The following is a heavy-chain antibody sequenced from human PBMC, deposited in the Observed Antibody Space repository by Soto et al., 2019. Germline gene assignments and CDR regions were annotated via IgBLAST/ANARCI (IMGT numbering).Heavy chain of an antibody. CDR3: VREPRYCSGGSCSIMGDAFDI. V-gene: IGHV3-66*01. CDR1: GFTVTDIY. D-gene: IGHD2-15*01. J-gene: IGHJ3*02. CDR2: IYNEFT. Sequence: EVQLVESGGGLVQPGGSLRLSCVASGFTVTDIYMNWVRQAPGKGLEWVSVIYNEFTDYADSVRGRFSISTDSSKNALCLQMNSLRAEDSAVYYCVREPRYCSGGSCSIMGDAFDIWGQGTMVTVSS.